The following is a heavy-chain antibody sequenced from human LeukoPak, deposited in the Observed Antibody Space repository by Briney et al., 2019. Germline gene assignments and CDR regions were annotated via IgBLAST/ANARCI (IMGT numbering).Heavy chain of an antibody. CDR2: ITGSGGST. CDR1: GFIFSNCA. CDR3: AKGSSSGWPYYFDY. D-gene: IGHD6-19*01. J-gene: IGHJ4*02. V-gene: IGHV3-23*01. Sequence: PGGSLSLSCTASGFIFSNCAMSWVRQAPGKGLEWVSAITGSGGSTYYADSVKGRFTISRDNSKNTLYLQMNSLRAEDTTVYYCAKGSSSGWPYYFDYWGQGTLVTVSS.